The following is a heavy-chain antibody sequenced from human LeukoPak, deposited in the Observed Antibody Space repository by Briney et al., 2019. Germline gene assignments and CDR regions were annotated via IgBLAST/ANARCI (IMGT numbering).Heavy chain of an antibody. V-gene: IGHV1-69*04. CDR1: GGTSSSYA. Sequence: ASVKVSCKASGGTSSSYALTWVRQAPGQGLEWMGRIIPMPGITNYAQKFQDRVSITADKSTRTAYMELSSLRSEDTAVYSCARDFREGAKHWGQGTLVTVSS. CDR2: IIPMPGIT. CDR3: ARDFREGAKH. J-gene: IGHJ1*01. D-gene: IGHD1-26*01.